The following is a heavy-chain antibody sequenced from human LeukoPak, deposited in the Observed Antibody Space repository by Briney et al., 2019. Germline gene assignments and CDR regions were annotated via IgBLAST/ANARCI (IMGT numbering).Heavy chain of an antibody. D-gene: IGHD4-11*01. J-gene: IGHJ4*02. CDR3: ARDLRLQLDY. CDR1: GFTFSSYS. CDR2: ISSSSSYI. V-gene: IGHV3-21*01. Sequence: PGGSLRLSCAASGFTFSSYSMNWVRQAPGKGLEWVSSISSSSSYIYYADSVKSRFTISRDNAKNSLYLQMNSLRAEDTAVYYCARDLRLQLDYWGQGTLVTVSS.